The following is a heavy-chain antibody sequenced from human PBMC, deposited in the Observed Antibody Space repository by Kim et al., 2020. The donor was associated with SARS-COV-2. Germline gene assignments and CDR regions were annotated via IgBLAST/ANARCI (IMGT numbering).Heavy chain of an antibody. Sequence: GGSLRLSCAASGFTFSSYSMNWVRQAPGKWLEWVSSISSSSSYIYYADSVKGRFTISRDNAKNSLYLQMNSLRADDTAVYYCARAGGLTYYYGMDVWGQGTTVTVSS. CDR1: GFTFSSYS. V-gene: IGHV3-21*01. D-gene: IGHD3-9*01. CDR2: ISSSSSYI. CDR3: ARAGGLTYYYGMDV. J-gene: IGHJ6*02.